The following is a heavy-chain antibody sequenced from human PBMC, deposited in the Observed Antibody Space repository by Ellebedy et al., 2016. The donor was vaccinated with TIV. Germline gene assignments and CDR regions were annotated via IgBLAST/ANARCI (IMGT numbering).Heavy chain of an antibody. V-gene: IGHV3-23*01. CDR3: ARRGSRYWHFDL. CDR2: ISSTGSRT. Sequence: PGGSLRLSCAASGFTFSSYAMSWVRQAPGKGLEWVSTISSTGSRTYYADSVEGRFIISRDNSKKTLYLQMNSLRAEDTAVHYCARRGSRYWHFDLWGRGTQVIVSS. CDR1: GFTFSSYA. J-gene: IGHJ2*01. D-gene: IGHD1-1*01.